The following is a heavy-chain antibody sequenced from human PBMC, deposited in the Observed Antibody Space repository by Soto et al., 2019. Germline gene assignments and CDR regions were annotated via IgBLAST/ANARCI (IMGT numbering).Heavy chain of an antibody. J-gene: IGHJ4*02. CDR3: AREPATAKPEGVDF. CDR2: INPNSGGT. D-gene: IGHD1-1*01. Sequence: ASVKVSCKASGYTFSDYYIHWVRQAPGQGLEWMGWINPNSGGTKYAPKFQGGVTMTRDTSITTAYMELSRLRSGDTAVYYCAREPATAKPEGVDFWGQGTMVTVSS. CDR1: GYTFSDYY. V-gene: IGHV1-2*02.